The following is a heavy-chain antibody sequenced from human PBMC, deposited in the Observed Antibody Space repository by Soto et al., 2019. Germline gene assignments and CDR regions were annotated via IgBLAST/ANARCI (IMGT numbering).Heavy chain of an antibody. Sequence: GASVKVSCKASGYTFTGYYMHWVRQAPGRGLEWMGWISPYNGTTKYAEKFQGEMTMTTDTATSTAYMDLRSLRSDDTAVYYCARDGERDTGLNFYYYLHGMDAWGQGTRVTVSS. CDR1: GYTFTGYY. D-gene: IGHD1-1*01. J-gene: IGHJ6*02. CDR3: ARDGERDTGLNFYYYLHGMDA. CDR2: ISPYNGTT. V-gene: IGHV1-18*04.